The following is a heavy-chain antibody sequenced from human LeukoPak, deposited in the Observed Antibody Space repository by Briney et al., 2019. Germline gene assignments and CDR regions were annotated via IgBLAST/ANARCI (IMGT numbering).Heavy chain of an antibody. J-gene: IGHJ5*02. CDR1: GYTFISNY. CDR3: AREFTFSFDGSGYALGLDH. Sequence: PGASVKVSCQASGYTFISNYIHWVRQAPGQGLEWMGIINPAGGSTSYAQKFQGRLTMTRDTSTRTVFMELSSLTSDDTAVYYCAREFTFSFDGSGYALGLDHWGQGTLVTVSS. V-gene: IGHV1-46*01. CDR2: INPAGGST. D-gene: IGHD3-22*01.